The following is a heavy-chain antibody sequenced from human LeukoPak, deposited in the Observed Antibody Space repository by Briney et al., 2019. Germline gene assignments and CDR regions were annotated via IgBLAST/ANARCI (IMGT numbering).Heavy chain of an antibody. V-gene: IGHV4-4*07. J-gene: IGHJ5*02. CDR3: ARDRDSGGWFDP. CDR1: GGSISSYY. Sequence: SEILSLTCTVSGGSISSYYWSWIRQPAGKGLEWIGRIYTSGSTNYNPSLKSRVTISVDTSKNQFSLKLSSVTAADTAVYYCARDRDSGGWFDPWGQGTLVTVSS. D-gene: IGHD3-22*01. CDR2: IYTSGST.